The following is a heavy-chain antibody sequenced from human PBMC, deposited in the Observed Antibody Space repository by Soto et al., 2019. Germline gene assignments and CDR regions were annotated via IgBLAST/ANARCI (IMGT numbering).Heavy chain of an antibody. CDR1: GGTFSNST. V-gene: IGHV1-69*02. D-gene: IGHD5-12*01. CDR2: LIPILGLA. J-gene: IGHJ4*02. CDR3: ARFKVGDDY. Sequence: QVQLVQSGAEVRKPGSSVKVSCQASGGTFSNSTVTWVRQAPGQGLEWMGRLIPILGLAHYAQKFRGRLTITADKSTTTAYMELRSLRSEDTAIYYCARFKVGDDYWGQGTLVTVSS.